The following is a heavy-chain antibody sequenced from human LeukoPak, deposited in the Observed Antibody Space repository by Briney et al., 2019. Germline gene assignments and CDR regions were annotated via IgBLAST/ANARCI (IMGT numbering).Heavy chain of an antibody. CDR3: ARIPYYMDV. CDR2: IYHSGST. Sequence: SETLSLTCAVSGYSISSGYYWGWIRQPPGKGLEWIGSIYHSGSTYYNPSLKSRVTISVDTSKNQFSLKLSPVTAADTAVYYCARIPYYMDVWGKGTTVTVSS. V-gene: IGHV4-38-2*01. J-gene: IGHJ6*03. CDR1: GYSISSGYY.